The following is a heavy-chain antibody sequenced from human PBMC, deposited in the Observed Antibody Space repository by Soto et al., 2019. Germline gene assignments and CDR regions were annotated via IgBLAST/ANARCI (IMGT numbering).Heavy chain of an antibody. CDR1: GFTFSSYS. CDR2: ISSSSSYI. V-gene: IGHV3-21*01. CDR3: LYGSGSYYRGY. Sequence: EVQLVESGGGLVKPGGSLRLSCAASGFTFSSYSMNWVRQAPGKGLEWVSSISSSSSYIYYADSVKGRFTISRDNAKNSLYLQMSSLRAEDTAVYYCLYGSGSYYRGYWGQGTLVTVSS. D-gene: IGHD3-10*01. J-gene: IGHJ4*02.